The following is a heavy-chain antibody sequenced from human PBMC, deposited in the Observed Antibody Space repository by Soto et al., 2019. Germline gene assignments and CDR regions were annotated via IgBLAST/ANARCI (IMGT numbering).Heavy chain of an antibody. CDR1: GFTFSSYW. CDR2: IKQDGSEK. D-gene: IGHD3-3*01. Sequence: GGSLRLSCAASGFTFSSYWMSWVRQAPGKGLEWVANIKQDGSEKYYVDSVKGRFTISRDNAKNSLYLQMNSLRAEDTAVYYCARDQVVCFWSDHYGMDVWGQGTTVTVSS. CDR3: ARDQVVCFWSDHYGMDV. V-gene: IGHV3-7*01. J-gene: IGHJ6*02.